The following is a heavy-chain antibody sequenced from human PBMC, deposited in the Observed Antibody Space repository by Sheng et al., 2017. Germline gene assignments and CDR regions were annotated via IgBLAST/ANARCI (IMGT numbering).Heavy chain of an antibody. Sequence: QVQLQQWGAGLLKPSETLSLTCAVYGGSFSGYYWSWIRQPPGKGLEWIGEINHSGSTNYNPSLKSRVTISVDTSKNQFSLKLSSVTAADTAVYYCARGRIAAAGTPPNWFDPWGQGTLVTVSS. CDR3: ARGRIAAAGTPPNWFDP. D-gene: IGHD6-13*01. J-gene: IGHJ5*02. V-gene: IGHV4-34*01. CDR1: GGSFSGYY. CDR2: INHSGST.